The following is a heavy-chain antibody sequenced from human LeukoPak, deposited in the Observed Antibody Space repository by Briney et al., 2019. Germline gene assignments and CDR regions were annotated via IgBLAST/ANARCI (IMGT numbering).Heavy chain of an antibody. J-gene: IGHJ6*03. CDR3: ARDGLRFSRYYYYMDV. Sequence: GGSLRLSCAASGFTFSSYGMHWVRQAPGKGLEWVAVISYDGSNKYYADSVKGRFTISRDNSKNTLYLQMNSLRAEDTAVYYCARDGLRFSRYYYYMDVWGKGTTVTVSS. V-gene: IGHV3-30*03. CDR2: ISYDGSNK. D-gene: IGHD3-3*01. CDR1: GFTFSSYG.